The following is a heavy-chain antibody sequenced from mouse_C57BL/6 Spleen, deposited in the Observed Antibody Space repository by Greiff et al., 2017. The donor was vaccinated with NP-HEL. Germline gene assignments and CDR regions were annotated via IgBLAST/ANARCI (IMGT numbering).Heavy chain of an antibody. V-gene: IGHV1-64*01. D-gene: IGHD2-12*01. CDR2: IHPNSGST. J-gene: IGHJ2*01. CDR3: VPARSYRYYFDY. CDR1: GYTFTSYW. Sequence: VQLQQSGAELVKPGASVKLSCKASGYTFTSYWMHWVKQRPGQGLEWIGMIHPNSGSTNYNEKFKSKATLTVDKSSSTAYMQLSSLTSEDSAVYYCVPARSYRYYFDYWGQGTTLTVSS.